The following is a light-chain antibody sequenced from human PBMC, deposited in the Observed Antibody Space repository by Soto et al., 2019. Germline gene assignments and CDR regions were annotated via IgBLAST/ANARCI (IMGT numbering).Light chain of an antibody. CDR3: SSFADSTLLFV. J-gene: IGLJ1*01. CDR2: EVS. Sequence: QSVLTQPPSASGSPGQSVTISCSGSSSDIGGYTYVSWYQHHPGKAPKLMIYEVSKRPSGVPDRFSGSKSGNTASLTVSGLQAEDEADYYCSSFADSTLLFVFGTGTKVTVL. CDR1: SSDIGGYTY. V-gene: IGLV2-8*01.